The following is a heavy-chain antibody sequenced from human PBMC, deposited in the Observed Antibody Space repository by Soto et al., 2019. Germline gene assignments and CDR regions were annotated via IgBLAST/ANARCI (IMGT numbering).Heavy chain of an antibody. J-gene: IGHJ1*01. CDR3: AKDRCDSSGYTAEYFQH. Sequence: ASGFTFSSYGMHWVRQAPGKGLEWVAVISYDGSNKYYADSVKGRFTISRDNSKNTLYLQMNSLRAEDTAVYYCAKDRCDSSGYTAEYFQHWGQGTLVTVSS. CDR2: ISYDGSNK. D-gene: IGHD3-22*01. CDR1: GFTFSSYG. V-gene: IGHV3-30*18.